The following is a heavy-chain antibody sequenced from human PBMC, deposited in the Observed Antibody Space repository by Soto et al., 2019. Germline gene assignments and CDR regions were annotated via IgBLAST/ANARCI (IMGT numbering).Heavy chain of an antibody. CDR1: GGSISSSSYY. J-gene: IGHJ4*02. CDR3: ASFTYSGYESLFGY. V-gene: IGHV4-39*01. CDR2: IYYSGST. D-gene: IGHD5-12*01. Sequence: PSETLSLTCTVSGGSISSSSYYWGWIRQPPGKGLEWIGSIYYSGSTYYNPSLKSRVTISVDTSKNQFSLKLSSVTAADTAVYYCASFTYSGYESLFGYWGQGTLVTVSS.